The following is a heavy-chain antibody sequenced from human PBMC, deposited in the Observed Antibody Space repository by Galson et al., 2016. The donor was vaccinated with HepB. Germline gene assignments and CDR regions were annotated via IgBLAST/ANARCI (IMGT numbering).Heavy chain of an antibody. Sequence: QSGAEVKKSGESLKISCKGSGYSFTDYWIGWVRQMPGKGLEWMGIIYPGDSDTRYSPSFQGQVTLSADKTLNTVYLQWSSLKDSDTAMYYCARRSGGSLDYWGQGTLVTVSS. CDR3: ARRSGGSLDY. CDR2: IYPGDSDT. CDR1: GYSFTDYW. J-gene: IGHJ4*02. D-gene: IGHD4-23*01. V-gene: IGHV5-51*01.